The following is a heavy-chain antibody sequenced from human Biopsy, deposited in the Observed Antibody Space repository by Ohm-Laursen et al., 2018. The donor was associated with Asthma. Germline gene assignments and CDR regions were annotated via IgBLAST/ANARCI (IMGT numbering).Heavy chain of an antibody. CDR2: LIPVLGTP. CDR1: GDSFSNYA. D-gene: IGHD5-12*01. CDR3: ARGYSGSDRIVYYYSGLEV. V-gene: IGHV1-69*01. Sequence: GSSVKVSCNDSGDSFSNYAISWARQAPGQGLEWMGVLIPVLGTPDHAQMFEGRVTITADESTSTAYMELSSLSSEDMAVYYCARGYSGSDRIVYYYSGLEVWGQGTTVTVSS. J-gene: IGHJ6*02.